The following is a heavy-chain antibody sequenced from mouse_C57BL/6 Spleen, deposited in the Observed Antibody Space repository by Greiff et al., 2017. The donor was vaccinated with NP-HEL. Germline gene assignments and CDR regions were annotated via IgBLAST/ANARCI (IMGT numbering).Heavy chain of an antibody. CDR1: GYTFTSYW. D-gene: IGHD2-5*01. CDR3: AGSNQYYYAMDY. J-gene: IGHJ4*01. Sequence: VQLQQSGAELVKPGASVKLSCKASGYTFTSYWMQWVKQRPGQGLEWIGEIDPSDSYTNYNQKFKGKATLTVDTSSSTAYMQLSSLTSEDSAVYYCAGSNQYYYAMDYWGQGTSVTVSS. V-gene: IGHV1-50*01. CDR2: IDPSDSYT.